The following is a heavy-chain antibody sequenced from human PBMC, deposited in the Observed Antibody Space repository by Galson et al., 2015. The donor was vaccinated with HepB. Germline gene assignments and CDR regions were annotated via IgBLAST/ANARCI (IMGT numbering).Heavy chain of an antibody. D-gene: IGHD3-22*01. CDR2: IIPILGIA. CDR3: ARVNALGHDSSGYYFN. Sequence: SVKVSCKASGGTFSSYTISWVRQAPGQGLEWMGRIIPILGIANYAQKFQGRVTITADKSTSTAYMELSSLRSEDTAVYYCARVNALGHDSSGYYFNWGQGTLVTVSS. CDR1: GGTFSSYT. V-gene: IGHV1-69*02. J-gene: IGHJ4*02.